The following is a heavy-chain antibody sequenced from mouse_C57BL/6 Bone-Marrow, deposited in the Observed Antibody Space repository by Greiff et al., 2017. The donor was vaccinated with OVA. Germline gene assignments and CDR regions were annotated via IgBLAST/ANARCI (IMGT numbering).Heavy chain of an antibody. D-gene: IGHD2-3*01. Sequence: VQLQQSGTVLARPGALVKMSCKTSGYTFTSYWMHWVKQRPGQGLEWIGAIYPGNSDTSYNQKFKGKAKLTAVTSASTAYMELSSLTNEDSAVYYCTRVGLLWGDFDVWGTGTTVTVSS. V-gene: IGHV1-5*01. CDR1: GYTFTSYW. CDR2: IYPGNSDT. J-gene: IGHJ1*03. CDR3: TRVGLLWGDFDV.